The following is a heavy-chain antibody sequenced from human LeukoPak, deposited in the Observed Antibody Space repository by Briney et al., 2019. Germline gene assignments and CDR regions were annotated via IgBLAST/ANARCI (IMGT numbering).Heavy chain of an antibody. D-gene: IGHD2-8*01. Sequence: ASVKVSCKASGYTFTSYYMHWVRQAPGQGLEWMGIINPSGGSTSYAQKFQGRVTMTGDTSTSTVYMELSSLRSEDTAVYYCARAPRRDHCTTDGVCSYFDYWGQGTLVTVSS. CDR2: INPSGGST. V-gene: IGHV1-46*01. CDR1: GYTFTSYY. CDR3: ARAPRRDHCTTDGVCSYFDY. J-gene: IGHJ4*02.